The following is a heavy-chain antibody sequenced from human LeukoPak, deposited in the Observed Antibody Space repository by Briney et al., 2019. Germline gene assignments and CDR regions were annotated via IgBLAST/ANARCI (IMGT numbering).Heavy chain of an antibody. CDR3: ARPIAGAGMHAFEI. V-gene: IGHV4-34*01. D-gene: IGHD6-13*01. CDR2: IYHSGST. CDR1: GGSFSAYY. J-gene: IGHJ3*02. Sequence: SETLSLTCGVYGGSFSAYYWSWIRQPPGKGLEWIGEIYHSGSTNYNPSLKSRVTISVDTSKNQFSLKLSSVTAADTAVYYCARPIAGAGMHAFEIWGQGTMVTVSS.